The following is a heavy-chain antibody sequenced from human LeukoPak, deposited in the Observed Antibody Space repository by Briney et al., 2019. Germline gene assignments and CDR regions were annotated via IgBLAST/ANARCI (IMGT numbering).Heavy chain of an antibody. CDR1: GFTFSSYW. CDR3: ARPRDSGWSKTWDY. Sequence: GGSLRLSGAGSGFTFSSYWMTWVRQAPGKGLEWVANIKQDGSEKYYVDSVKGRFAISRDNAKNSLYLQMNSLTAEDTAVYYCARPRDSGWSKTWDYWGQGTLVTVSS. CDR2: IKQDGSEK. J-gene: IGHJ4*02. V-gene: IGHV3-7*03. D-gene: IGHD6-13*01.